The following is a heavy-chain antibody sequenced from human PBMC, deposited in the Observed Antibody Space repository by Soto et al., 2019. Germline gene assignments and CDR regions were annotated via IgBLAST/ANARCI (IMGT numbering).Heavy chain of an antibody. CDR2: ISYSGST. D-gene: IGHD3-3*01. CDR1: GSSISSSSNY. Sequence: SETLSLTCTVSGSSISSSSNYWGWIRQPPGKGLEWIGSISYSGSTYYNPSLKSRVSISVDTSKNQFSLKLNSVSAPDTAVYYCARGHGGVTVFGAPDHFAYWGQGSLVTVSS. CDR3: ARGHGGVTVFGAPDHFAY. V-gene: IGHV4-39*01. J-gene: IGHJ4*02.